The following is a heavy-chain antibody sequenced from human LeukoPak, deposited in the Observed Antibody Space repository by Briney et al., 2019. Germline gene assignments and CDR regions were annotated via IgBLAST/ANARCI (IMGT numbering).Heavy chain of an antibody. CDR2: ISWNSGSM. D-gene: IGHD6-19*01. Sequence: GGSLRLSCAASGFTFDDYAMHWVRQAPGKGLEWVSGISWNSGSMGYADSVKGRFTISRDNAKNSLYLQMNSLRAEDTALYYCASQWLGSYNWFDPWGQGTLVTVSS. J-gene: IGHJ5*02. CDR1: GFTFDDYA. CDR3: ASQWLGSYNWFDP. V-gene: IGHV3-9*01.